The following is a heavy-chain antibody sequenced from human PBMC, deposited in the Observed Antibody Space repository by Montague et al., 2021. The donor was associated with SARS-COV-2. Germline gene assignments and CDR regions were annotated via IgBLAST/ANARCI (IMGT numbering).Heavy chain of an antibody. V-gene: IGHV4-34*01. CDR3: ARWDPQTLTLIGLRGKSASDY. J-gene: IGHJ4*02. Sequence: SETLSLTCAVYGESFSGFFWSWIRQSPGKGLEWIAEINHSGTTNYNFNPSLRSRVTISVDTSKSQFSLKLSSVTAADTGVYYCARWDPQTLTLIGLRGKSASDYWDQGTLVTVSS. CDR2: INHSGTT. CDR1: GESFSGFF. D-gene: IGHD4-23*01.